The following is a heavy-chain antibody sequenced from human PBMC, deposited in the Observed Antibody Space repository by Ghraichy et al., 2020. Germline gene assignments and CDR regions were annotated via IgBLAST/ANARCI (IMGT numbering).Heavy chain of an antibody. J-gene: IGHJ6*02. CDR3: ARHLVIISAEAPYYYGLAV. V-gene: IGHV4-39*01. CDR1: GGSISSSNYY. CDR2: IYYSGST. D-gene: IGHD2-21*01. Sequence: SQTLSLTCTVSGGSISSSNYYWGWIRQPPGKGLEWIGNIYYSGSTYYNPTLKSRVTMPVDTSKNQFSLKLSSVTAADTAAYYCARHLVIISAEAPYYYGLAVWGQGTTVTVS.